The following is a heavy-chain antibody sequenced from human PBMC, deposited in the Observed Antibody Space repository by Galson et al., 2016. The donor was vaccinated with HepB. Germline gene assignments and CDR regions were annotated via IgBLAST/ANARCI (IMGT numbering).Heavy chain of an antibody. CDR1: RGTFRNHA. CDR3: ASDYGDYFAFDF. Sequence: SVKVSCKASRGTFRNHAFSWVRQAPEQGLEWMGGIIPISGRAHYAQNFQDKIAITADEATSTVYMELSSLTLEDTAVYYCASDYGDYFAFDFWGQGTMVTVSS. CDR2: IIPISGRA. J-gene: IGHJ3*01. V-gene: IGHV1-69*13. D-gene: IGHD4-17*01.